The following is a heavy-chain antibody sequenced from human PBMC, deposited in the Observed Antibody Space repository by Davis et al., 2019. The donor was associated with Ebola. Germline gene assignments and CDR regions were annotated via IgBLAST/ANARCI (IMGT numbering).Heavy chain of an antibody. CDR2: IKTDGREE. CDR1: GFTFSTYW. J-gene: IGHJ6*04. CDR3: ARVEILTGYNSHFYYGMDV. V-gene: IGHV3-7*01. D-gene: IGHD3-9*01. Sequence: GGSLRLSCATSGFTFSTYWMSWVRQAPGKGLEWVANIKTDGREEHYVDSVKGRFTMSRDNAKNSLYLQLDSLRDDDTAVYFCARVEILTGYNSHFYYGMDVWGKGTTVTVSS.